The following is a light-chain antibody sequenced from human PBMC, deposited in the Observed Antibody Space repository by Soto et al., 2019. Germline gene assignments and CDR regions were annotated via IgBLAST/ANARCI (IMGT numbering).Light chain of an antibody. V-gene: IGLV1-44*01. CDR2: SNN. CDR1: SSNIGSNT. Sequence: QSVLTQPPSASETPGQRVTISCSGSSSNIGSNTVNWYQQLPGTAPKLVIYSNNQRPSGVPDRFSGSKSGTSASLAISGLQSEDEADYYCAAWDDSMNGLYVFGTGTKLTVL. J-gene: IGLJ1*01. CDR3: AAWDDSMNGLYV.